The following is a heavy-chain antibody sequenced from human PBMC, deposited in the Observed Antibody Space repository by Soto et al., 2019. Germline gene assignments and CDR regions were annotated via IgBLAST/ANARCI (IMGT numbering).Heavy chain of an antibody. CDR3: ARAGAGHFDS. J-gene: IGHJ4*02. CDR2: INPSVGST. Sequence: QVQLVQSGAEVRKPGASVKVSCKASGYTFTTYNMHWVRQAPGQGLEWMGVINPSVGSTSYAQKCKGRVSMTRDRATSTVYMELSSLRSEDTAVYYCARAGAGHFDSWGQGTLVTVSS. CDR1: GYTFTTYN. V-gene: IGHV1-46*01. D-gene: IGHD3-10*01.